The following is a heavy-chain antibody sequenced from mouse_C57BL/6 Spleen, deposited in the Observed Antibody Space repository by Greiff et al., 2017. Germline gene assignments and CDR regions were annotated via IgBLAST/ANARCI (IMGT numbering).Heavy chain of an antibody. D-gene: IGHD1-1*01. CDR2: IDPSDSYT. CDR3: ARNYGSGLFDY. Sequence: QVQLKESGAELVMPGASVKLSCKASGYTFTSYWMHWVKQRPGQGLEWIGEIDPSDSYTNYNQKFKGKSTLTVDKSSSTAYMQLSSLTSEDSAVYYCARNYGSGLFDYWGQGTTLTVSS. CDR1: GYTFTSYW. V-gene: IGHV1-69*01. J-gene: IGHJ2*01.